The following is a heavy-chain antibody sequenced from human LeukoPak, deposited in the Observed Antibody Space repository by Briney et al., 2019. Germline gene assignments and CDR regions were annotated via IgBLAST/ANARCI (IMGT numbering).Heavy chain of an antibody. CDR1: GLPIADFA. V-gene: IGHV3-43*02. CDR2: SSGDGVST. J-gene: IGHJ4*02. CDR3: ARESGKFDY. Sequence: GGSLRLSCVASGLPIADFAMHWVRQAPGKGLEWVSLSSGDGVSTFYADSVKGRFSIYRDNSKNSLSLAMNSLRTEDTAMYYCARESGKFDYWGQGTLVAVSS.